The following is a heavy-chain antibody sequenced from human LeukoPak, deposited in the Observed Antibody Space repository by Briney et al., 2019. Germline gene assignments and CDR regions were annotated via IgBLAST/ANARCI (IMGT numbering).Heavy chain of an antibody. CDR3: ARGGIYSDTWNAF. V-gene: IGHV1-18*01. D-gene: IGHD3-16*01. J-gene: IGHJ4*02. CDR2: ISGFSGNT. CDR1: GYTFTNYG. Sequence: ASVKVSCKASGYTFTNYGVSWVRQAPGQGLEWMGWISGFSGNTYFGLKVQDRITLTTDKSTSTAYMELRSLRSDDTAVYYCARGGIYSDTWNAFWGQGTLITVSS.